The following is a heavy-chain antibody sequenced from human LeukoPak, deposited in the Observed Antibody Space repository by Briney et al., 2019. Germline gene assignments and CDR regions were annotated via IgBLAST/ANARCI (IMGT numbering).Heavy chain of an antibody. CDR3: ARGPSPHDYGSGSPGY. CDR2: INHSGST. J-gene: IGHJ4*02. CDR1: GGSFSGYY. D-gene: IGHD3-10*01. V-gene: IGHV4-34*01. Sequence: SETLSLTCAVYGGSFSGYYWSWIRQPPGKGLEWIGEINHSGSTNYNPSLKSRVTISVDTSKNQFSLKLSSVTAADTAVYYCARGPSPHDYGSGSPGYRGQGTLVTVSS.